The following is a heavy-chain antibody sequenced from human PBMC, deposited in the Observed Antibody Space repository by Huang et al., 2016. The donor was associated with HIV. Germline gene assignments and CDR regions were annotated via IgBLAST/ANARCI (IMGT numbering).Heavy chain of an antibody. J-gene: IGHJ1*01. V-gene: IGHV1-18*01. Sequence: QVQLVQSGAEVKKPGASVTVSCKASGYTFTNYAIKWVRQAPGQRLERLGWISGYNGKTNYAQKVQGRFTMTKDTSTSTSYMELRSLISDDTAVYYCARERYYYDRSGYYTPVEYSHHWGQGTLVTVSS. D-gene: IGHD3-22*01. CDR3: ARERYYYDRSGYYTPVEYSHH. CDR2: ISGYNGKT. CDR1: GYTFTNYA.